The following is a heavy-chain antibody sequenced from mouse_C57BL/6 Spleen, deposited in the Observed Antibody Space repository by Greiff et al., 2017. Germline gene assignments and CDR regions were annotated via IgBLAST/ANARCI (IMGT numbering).Heavy chain of an antibody. J-gene: IGHJ2*01. CDR1: GFTFSDYG. CDR2: ISSGSSTI. CDR3: ARGYYGSSYRYYFDY. D-gene: IGHD1-1*01. Sequence: EVQVVESGGGLVKPGGSLKLSCAASGFTFSDYGMHWVRQAPEKGLEWVAYISSGSSTIYYADTVKGRFTISRDNAKNTLFLQMTSLRSEDTAMYYCARGYYGSSYRYYFDYWGQGTTLTVSS. V-gene: IGHV5-17*01.